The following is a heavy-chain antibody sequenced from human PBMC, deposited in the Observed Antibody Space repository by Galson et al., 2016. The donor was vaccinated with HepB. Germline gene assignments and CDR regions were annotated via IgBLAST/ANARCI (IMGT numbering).Heavy chain of an antibody. D-gene: IGHD5-24*01. J-gene: IGHJ6*02. CDR3: ARRREGYYGMDF. Sequence: QSGAEVKRPGESLKISCQGSGYNFADYWIGWVRQMPGKGLEWMGIIYPDDSQTTYSPSFQGQVTFSADRSINTAYLQWSRLHASDTAMYFCARRREGYYGMDFWGQGTTVIVSS. V-gene: IGHV5-51*01. CDR1: GYNFADYW. CDR2: IYPDDSQT.